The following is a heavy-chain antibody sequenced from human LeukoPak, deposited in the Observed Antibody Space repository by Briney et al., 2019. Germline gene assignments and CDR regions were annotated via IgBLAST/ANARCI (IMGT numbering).Heavy chain of an antibody. CDR1: GGSFSGYY. D-gene: IGHD2-2*01. Sequence: SETLSLTCAVYGGSFSGYYWSWIRQPPGKGLEWIGEINHSGSTNYNPSLKSRVTISVDTSKNQFSLKLSSVTAADTAVYYCAAYCSSTSCHGGYWGQGTLVTVSS. CDR2: INHSGST. J-gene: IGHJ4*02. V-gene: IGHV4-34*01. CDR3: AAYCSSTSCHGGY.